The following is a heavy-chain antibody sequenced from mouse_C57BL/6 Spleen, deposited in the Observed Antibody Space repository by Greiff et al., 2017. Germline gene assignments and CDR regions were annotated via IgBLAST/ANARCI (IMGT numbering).Heavy chain of an antibody. D-gene: IGHD2-5*01. CDR2: IYPGSGST. V-gene: IGHV1-55*01. J-gene: IGHJ1*03. CDR3: ARETLYSNHYWYFDV. Sequence: VQLQQPGAELVKPGASVKMSCKASGYTFTSYWITWVKQRPGQGLEWIGDIYPGSGSTNYNEKFKSKATLTVDTSSSTAYMQLSSLTSEDSAVYYCARETLYSNHYWYFDVWGTGTTVTVSS. CDR1: GYTFTSYW.